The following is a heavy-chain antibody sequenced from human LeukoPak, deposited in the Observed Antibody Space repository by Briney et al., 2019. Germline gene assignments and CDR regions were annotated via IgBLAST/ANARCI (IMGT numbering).Heavy chain of an antibody. V-gene: IGHV4-38-2*01. J-gene: IGHJ5*02. CDR1: GYSISSGYY. Sequence: PSETLSLTCAVSGYSISSGYYWGWIRQPPGKGLEWSGSIYHSGSTYYNPSLKSRVTISVDTSTNQFSLKLSSVTAADTAVYYCAAGGPGDWFDPWGQGTLVTVSS. D-gene: IGHD3-16*01. CDR2: IYHSGST. CDR3: AAGGPGDWFDP.